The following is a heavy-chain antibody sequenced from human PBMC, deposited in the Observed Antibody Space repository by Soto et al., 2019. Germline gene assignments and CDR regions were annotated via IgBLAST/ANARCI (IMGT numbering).Heavy chain of an antibody. CDR1: GGSISSYY. CDR3: AGHQVRAAAVPGLYYYYYMDV. CDR2: IYYSGST. V-gene: IGHV4-59*01. D-gene: IGHD6-13*01. Sequence: SETLSLTCTVSGGSISSYYWSWIRQPPGKGLEWIGYIYYSGSTNYNPSLKSRVTISVDTSKNQFSLKLSSVTAADTAGYYCAGHQVRAAAVPGLYYYYYMDVWGKGTTVTVSS. J-gene: IGHJ6*03.